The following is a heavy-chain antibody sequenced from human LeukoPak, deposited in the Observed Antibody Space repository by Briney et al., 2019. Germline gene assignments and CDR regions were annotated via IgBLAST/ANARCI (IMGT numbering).Heavy chain of an antibody. Sequence: PGGSLRLSCAASGFTFRTCTMNWVRQAPGKGLEWVSYISSSSSGIYYADSVKGRFTISRDNAKNSLYLQMNSLRDEDTAVYYCARSTWRKLASWGQGTLVTVSS. D-gene: IGHD3-3*01. CDR2: ISSSSSGI. V-gene: IGHV3-48*02. J-gene: IGHJ5*02. CDR1: GFTFRTCT. CDR3: ARSTWRKLAS.